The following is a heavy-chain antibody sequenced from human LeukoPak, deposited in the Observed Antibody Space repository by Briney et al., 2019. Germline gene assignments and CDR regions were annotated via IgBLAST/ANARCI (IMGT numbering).Heavy chain of an antibody. CDR1: GYSFTSYW. CDR3: ARRGEAMDPFDY. D-gene: IGHD5-18*01. Sequence: GESLKISCKDSGYSFTSYWIGWVRQMAGQGLEWMGIIYPGDSDTRYSPSFQGQVTISADKSINTAYLQWSSLKASDTAIYYCARRGEAMDPFDYWGQGTLVTVSS. CDR2: IYPGDSDT. V-gene: IGHV5-51*01. J-gene: IGHJ4*02.